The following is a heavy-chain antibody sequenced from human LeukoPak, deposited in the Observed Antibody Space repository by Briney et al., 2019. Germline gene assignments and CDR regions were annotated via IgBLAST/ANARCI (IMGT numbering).Heavy chain of an antibody. D-gene: IGHD3-22*01. CDR2: IVVGSGNT. Sequence: SVKVSCMASGYTFTSSAVQWVRQARGQRLEWIGWIVVGSGNTNYAQKFQERVTITRDMSTSTAYMELSSLRSEDTAVYYCAAVENYYDTPGAFDIWGQGTMVTVSS. J-gene: IGHJ3*02. CDR3: AAVENYYDTPGAFDI. CDR1: GYTFTSSA. V-gene: IGHV1-58*01.